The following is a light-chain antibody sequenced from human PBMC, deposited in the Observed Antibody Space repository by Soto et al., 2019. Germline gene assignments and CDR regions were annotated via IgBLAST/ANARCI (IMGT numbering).Light chain of an antibody. Sequence: EIVMTQTPLSLSVTPGQPASISCKSSQSLLHSDGKTYLYWYLQKPGQSPQLLIYEAANRFSGVPDRFSVSGSGTDFTLKISRVEAEDVGVDYCMQRKQFPLTFGGGTKVEIK. J-gene: IGKJ4*01. CDR1: QSLLHSDGKTY. CDR3: MQRKQFPLT. V-gene: IGKV2D-29*02. CDR2: EAA.